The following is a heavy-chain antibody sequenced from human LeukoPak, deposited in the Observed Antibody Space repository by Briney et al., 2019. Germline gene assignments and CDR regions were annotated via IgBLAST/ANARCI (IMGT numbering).Heavy chain of an antibody. CDR2: INSDGSWT. J-gene: IGHJ4*02. CDR1: GNYW. CDR3: VSFYETY. V-gene: IGHV3-74*01. Sequence: SGGSLRLSCAASGNYWMHWVRQAPGKGLVWVSRINSDGSWTSYADSVKGRFTISKDNAKNTVYLQMNNLRAEDTAVYYCVSFYETYWGRGTLVTVSS. D-gene: IGHD2-2*01.